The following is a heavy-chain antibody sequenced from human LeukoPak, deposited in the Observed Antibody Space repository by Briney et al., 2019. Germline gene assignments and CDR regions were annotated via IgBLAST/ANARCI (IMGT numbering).Heavy chain of an antibody. CDR3: ARHDVVSRAFDI. J-gene: IGHJ3*02. CDR1: GVSLNNFY. CDR2: IFYSGTT. D-gene: IGHD2-15*01. Sequence: PSETLSLTCTVSGVSLNNFYWSWIRQSPGKGLEYIGYIFYSGTTNYNPSLKSRVTISIDMSKKQFSLMLTSVTAADTAVYYCARHDVVSRAFDIWGPGTMVTVSS. V-gene: IGHV4-59*08.